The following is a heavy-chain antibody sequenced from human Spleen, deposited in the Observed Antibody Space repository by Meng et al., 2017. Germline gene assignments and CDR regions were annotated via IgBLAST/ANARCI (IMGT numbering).Heavy chain of an antibody. CDR2: ISIGGDYI. J-gene: IGHJ4*02. Sequence: GESLKISCAASGFSLSLYSMSWVRQPPGKGLEWVSSISIGGDYIFYADSVRGRFTISRDNAKNALFLQVNSLRAEDTALYYCAKDRGGVVGSIDNWGQGTLVTVSS. CDR3: AKDRGGVVGSIDN. V-gene: IGHV3-21*04. D-gene: IGHD5-24*01. CDR1: GFSLSLYS.